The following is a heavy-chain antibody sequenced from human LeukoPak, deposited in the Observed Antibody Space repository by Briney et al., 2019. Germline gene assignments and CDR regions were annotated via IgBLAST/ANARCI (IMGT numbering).Heavy chain of an antibody. J-gene: IGHJ4*02. CDR2: INPNTDDT. D-gene: IGHD6-13*01. CDR3: ARGKGAAGSDY. Sequence: GASVKASCTASRDIFTGYYIHWVRQAPGQGLEWMGWINPNTDDTKYAPKFQGRVTMTRDKSMSTAYMELSRLRYDDTAVYYCARGKGAAGSDYWGQGTLVTVSS. CDR1: RDIFTGYY. V-gene: IGHV1-2*02.